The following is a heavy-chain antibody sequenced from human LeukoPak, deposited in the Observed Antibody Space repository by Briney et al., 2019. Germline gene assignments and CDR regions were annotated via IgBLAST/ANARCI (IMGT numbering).Heavy chain of an antibody. CDR1: GGSFSGYY. J-gene: IGHJ6*03. CDR3: ARGAGTTVTFYYYYMDV. D-gene: IGHD4-17*01. Sequence: SETLSLTCAVYGGSFSGYYWSWIRQPPGKGLEWIGEINHSGSTNYNPSLKSRVTISVDTSKNQFSLKLSSVTAADTAVYYCARGAGTTVTFYYYYMDVWGKGTTVTVSS. CDR2: INHSGST. V-gene: IGHV4-34*01.